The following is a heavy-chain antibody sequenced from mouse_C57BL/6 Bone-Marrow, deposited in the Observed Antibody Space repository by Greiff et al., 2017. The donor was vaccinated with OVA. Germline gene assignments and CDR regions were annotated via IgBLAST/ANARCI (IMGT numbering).Heavy chain of an antibody. V-gene: IGHV1-72*01. CDR2: LDPHSGGT. D-gene: IGHD2-2*01. Sequence: VQLQQPGAELVKPGASVKLSCKASGYTFTSYWMHWVKQRPGRGLEWIGRLDPHSGGTKYNEKFKSKATLTVDKPSSTAYMQLSSLTSEDSAVYYCAREGRVTTVYYAMDYWGQGTSVTVSS. CDR1: GYTFTSYW. CDR3: AREGRVTTVYYAMDY. J-gene: IGHJ4*01.